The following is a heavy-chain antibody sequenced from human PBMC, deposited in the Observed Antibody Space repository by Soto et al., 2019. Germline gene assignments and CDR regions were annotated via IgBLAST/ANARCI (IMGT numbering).Heavy chain of an antibody. CDR2: ISGSGGST. Sequence: GGSLRLSCAASGFTFSSYAMSWVRQAPGKGLEWVSAISGSGGSTYYADSVKGRFTISRDNSKNTLYLQMNSLRAEDTAVYYCVYKIGRELRHLHAYWGQRSLV. J-gene: IGHJ1*01. CDR1: GFTFSSYA. CDR3: VYKIGRELRHLHAY. D-gene: IGHD1-20*01. V-gene: IGHV3-23*01.